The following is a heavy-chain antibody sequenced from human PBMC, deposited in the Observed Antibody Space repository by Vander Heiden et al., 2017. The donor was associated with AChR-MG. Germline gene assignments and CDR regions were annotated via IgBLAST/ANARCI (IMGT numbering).Heavy chain of an antibody. CDR2: IYYGWGT. CDR3: ARHLGCRSPSCPDDGFVI. V-gene: IGHV4-39*01. J-gene: IGHJ3*02. Sequence: QLQRQESGPGLAKPSETLSLTRTVPGGLISSAHYSGVCIRKPAGKGLGWIGGIYYGWGTHYNPSRGSRVTIAVDTARNKFSLKLSSVTAADTAVFYCARHLGCRSPSCPDDGFVIWGQGTMVTVSS. CDR1: GGLISSAHYS. D-gene: IGHD2-2*01.